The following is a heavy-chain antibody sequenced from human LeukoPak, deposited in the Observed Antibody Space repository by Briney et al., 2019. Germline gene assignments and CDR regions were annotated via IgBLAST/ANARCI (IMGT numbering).Heavy chain of an antibody. CDR1: GGSISSTNW. J-gene: IGHJ5*02. CDR2: ISHSGSA. D-gene: IGHD3-22*01. CDR3: ARARKENYYDSSGRWFDR. V-gene: IGHV4-4*02. Sequence: SGTLSLTCAVSGGSISSTNWWSCVRQPPGKGLEWIGEISHSGSANYNPSLKSRVTLSVDKSKNQFSLKLSSVTAADTAIYYCARARKENYYDSSGRWFDRWGQGTLVTVSS.